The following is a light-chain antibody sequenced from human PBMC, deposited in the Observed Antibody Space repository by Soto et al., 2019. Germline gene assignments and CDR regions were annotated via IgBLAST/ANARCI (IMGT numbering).Light chain of an antibody. CDR1: SSDIGGYDY. Sequence: QSALTQPRSVSGSPGQSVTFSCTGTSSDIGGYDYVSWYQQHPGKAPKLMIYDVTKRPSGVPDRFSGSKSGNTASLTISGLQAEDEADYYCCSYSGSYFYVFGTGTKGTVL. CDR3: CSYSGSYFYV. CDR2: DVT. V-gene: IGLV2-11*01. J-gene: IGLJ1*01.